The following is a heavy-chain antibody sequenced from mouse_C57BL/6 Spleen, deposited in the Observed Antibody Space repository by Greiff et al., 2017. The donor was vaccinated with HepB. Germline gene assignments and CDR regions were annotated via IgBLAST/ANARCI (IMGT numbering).Heavy chain of an antibody. CDR2: IWSDGST. CDR1: GFSLTSYG. J-gene: IGHJ4*01. V-gene: IGHV2-6-1*01. Sequence: VQGVESGPGLVAPSQSLSITCTVSGFSLTSYGVHWVRQPPGKGLEWLVVIWSDGSTTYNSALKSRLSISKDNSKSQVFLKMNSLQTDDTAMYYCARHKSNYDYYAMDYWGQGTSVTVSS. CDR3: ARHKSNYDYYAMDY. D-gene: IGHD2-5*01.